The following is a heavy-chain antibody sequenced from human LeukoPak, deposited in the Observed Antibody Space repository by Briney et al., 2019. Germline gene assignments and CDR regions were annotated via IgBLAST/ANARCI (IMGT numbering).Heavy chain of an antibody. CDR1: DNSFNSYI. CDR2: ISASSTYT. CDR3: ARSLQLPLDY. J-gene: IGHJ4*02. V-gene: IGHV3-21*01. D-gene: IGHD2-2*01. Sequence: GGSLRLSCVGSDNSFNSYIINWVRQAPGKGLEWVSSISASSTYTYSADSVKGRFTISRDNAKKSVYLQMDSLRAGDTAVYYCARSLQLPLDYWGQGTLVTVSS.